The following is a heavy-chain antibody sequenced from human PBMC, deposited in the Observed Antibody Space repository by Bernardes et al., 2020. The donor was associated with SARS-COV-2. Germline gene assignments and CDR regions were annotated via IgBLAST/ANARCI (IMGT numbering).Heavy chain of an antibody. CDR1: GFAVSSNY. D-gene: IGHD3-10*01. CDR2: IYSGGNT. J-gene: IGHJ4*02. Sequence: SLSLSCAASGFAVSSNYVTWVRQAPGKGLEWVSVIYSGGNTYYANSVKGRFTISRDYSKNIVFLQMNSLRAEDTAVYFCAAGQAGTSSGDSLEYWGQGTLVTVSS. V-gene: IGHV3-53*01. CDR3: AAGQAGTSSGDSLEY.